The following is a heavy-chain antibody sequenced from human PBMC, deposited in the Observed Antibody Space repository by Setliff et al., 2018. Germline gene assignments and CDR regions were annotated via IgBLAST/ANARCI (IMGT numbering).Heavy chain of an antibody. CDR3: ARHVGPADRADYSQH. CDR1: GGAIGNNIYY. CDR2: IYFSGST. J-gene: IGHJ1*01. Sequence: PSETLSLTCTVSGGAIGNNIYYWGWIRRPPGKGLEWIGSIYFSGSTYYNPSLKSRVSMSVDSSKNQFSLNLNSVTAADTGVYYCARHVGPADRADYSQHWGQGTLVTVSS. V-gene: IGHV4-39*01.